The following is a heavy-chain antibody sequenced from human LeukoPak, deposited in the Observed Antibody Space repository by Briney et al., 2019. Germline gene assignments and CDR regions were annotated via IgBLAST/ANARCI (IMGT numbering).Heavy chain of an antibody. CDR2: IYSGGNT. V-gene: IGHV3-53*01. CDR1: GFTVSSNS. CDR3: AKGGSSWSEFDY. Sequence: GGSLRLSCTVSGFTVSSNSMSWVRQAPGKGLEWVSFIYSGGNTHYSDSVKGRFTISRDNSKNTLHLQMNSLRDDDTAVYYCAKGGSSWSEFDYWGQGTLVAVSS. D-gene: IGHD6-13*01. J-gene: IGHJ4*02.